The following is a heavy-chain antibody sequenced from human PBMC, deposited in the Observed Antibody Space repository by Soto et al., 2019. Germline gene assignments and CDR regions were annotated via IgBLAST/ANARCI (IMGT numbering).Heavy chain of an antibody. CDR1: GFTFSSYG. CDR3: ARTTPPSYSPSWFDP. D-gene: IGHD6-13*01. V-gene: IGHV3-30*03. CDR2: ISYDGSNK. Sequence: GGSLRLSCAASGFTFSSYGMHRVRQAPGKGLEWVAVISYDGSNKYYADSVKGRFTISRDNSKNTLYLQMNSLKASDTAMYYCARTTPPSYSPSWFDPWGQGTLVTVSS. J-gene: IGHJ5*02.